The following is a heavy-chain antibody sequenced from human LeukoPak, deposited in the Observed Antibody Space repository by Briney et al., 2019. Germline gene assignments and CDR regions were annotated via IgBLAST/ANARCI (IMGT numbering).Heavy chain of an antibody. D-gene: IGHD6-19*01. CDR2: IKQDGSEK. CDR3: ARDRGSSGRLGRFDN. CDR1: GFTLSTYW. J-gene: IGHJ4*02. Sequence: GGSLRLSCAASGFTLSTYWMTWVRQAPGKGLEWVANIKQDGSEKYYVDSVKGRFTISRDNAKKLLYLQMNSLRVEDTAVYYCARDRGSSGRLGRFDNWGQGALVTVSP. V-gene: IGHV3-7*01.